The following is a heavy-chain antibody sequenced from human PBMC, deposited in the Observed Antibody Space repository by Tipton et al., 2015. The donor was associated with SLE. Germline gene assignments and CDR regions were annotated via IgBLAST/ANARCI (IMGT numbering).Heavy chain of an antibody. CDR2: VFDTGYT. J-gene: IGHJ4*02. CDR3: ARQDIGRAATLTFDI. Sequence: TLSLTCHVAGGAIRNSPYYWACIRQPPGRGLEWIGSVFDTGYTAYHPSLEGRMSISVDTSNNEFSLKLSSVTAADTAVYFCARQDIGRAATLTFDIWGLGTLVTVSS. D-gene: IGHD5-12*01. CDR1: GGAIRNSPYY. V-gene: IGHV4-39*01.